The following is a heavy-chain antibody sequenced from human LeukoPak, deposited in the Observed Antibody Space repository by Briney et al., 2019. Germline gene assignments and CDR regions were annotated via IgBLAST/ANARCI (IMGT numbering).Heavy chain of an antibody. J-gene: IGHJ4*02. Sequence: GGSLRLSCAGSGFTFSNTARSWVRQAQGKGLEWLSIISGSGLNAYYADSAKGRFTISRDNSESTLFLQMNSLRAEDTALYYCVKRTMAGVLERRTYYFDYWGQGSLDTVSP. CDR2: ISGSGLNA. V-gene: IGHV3-23*01. CDR1: GFTFSNTA. D-gene: IGHD2-2*01. CDR3: VKRTMAGVLERRTYYFDY.